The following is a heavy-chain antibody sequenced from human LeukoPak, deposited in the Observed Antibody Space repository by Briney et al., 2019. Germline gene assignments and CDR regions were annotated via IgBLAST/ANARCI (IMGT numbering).Heavy chain of an antibody. V-gene: IGHV3-15*01. Sequence: GGSLRLSCAASGFTFSNAWMSWVRQAPGKGLEWVSRIKSKTDGGTTDYAAPVKGRFTISRDDSKNTLYLQMNSLKTEDTAVYYRTTPVTYYDILTGSYYFDYWGQGTLVTVSS. J-gene: IGHJ4*02. D-gene: IGHD3-9*01. CDR1: GFTFSNAW. CDR3: TTPVTYYDILTGSYYFDY. CDR2: IKSKTDGGTT.